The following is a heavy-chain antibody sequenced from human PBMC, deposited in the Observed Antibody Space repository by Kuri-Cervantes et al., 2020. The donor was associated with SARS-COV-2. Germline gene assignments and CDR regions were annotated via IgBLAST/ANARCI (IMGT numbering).Heavy chain of an antibody. D-gene: IGHD3-22*01. Sequence: GESLKISCAASGFTFSSYGMHWVRQAPGKGLEWVAVISYDGSNKYYADSVKGRFTISRDNSKNTLYLQMNSLRAEDTAVYYCAKDLPYDRSGYYYYREGAFDYWGQGTLVTVSS. CDR2: ISYDGSNK. J-gene: IGHJ4*02. V-gene: IGHV3-30*18. CDR3: AKDLPYDRSGYYYYREGAFDY. CDR1: GFTFSSYG.